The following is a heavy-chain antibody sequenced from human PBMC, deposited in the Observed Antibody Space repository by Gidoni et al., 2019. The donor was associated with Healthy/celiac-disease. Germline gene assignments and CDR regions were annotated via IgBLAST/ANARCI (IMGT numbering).Heavy chain of an antibody. D-gene: IGHD4-17*01. J-gene: IGHJ6*02. V-gene: IGHV3-13*01. Sequence: EVQLVESGGGLVQPGGSLRRSCAASGFTFSSYDMHWVRQATGKGLEWVSAIGTAGDTYYPGSVKGRFTISRENAKNSLYLQMNSLRAGDTAVYYCARVDGDYVFGYYGMDVWGQGTTVTVSS. CDR1: GFTFSSYD. CDR2: IGTAGDT. CDR3: ARVDGDYVFGYYGMDV.